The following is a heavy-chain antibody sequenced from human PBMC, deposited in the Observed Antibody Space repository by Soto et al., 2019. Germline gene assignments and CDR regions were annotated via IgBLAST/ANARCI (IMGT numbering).Heavy chain of an antibody. CDR3: ARWYWSGYRLDY. J-gene: IGHJ4*02. CDR1: GCTVSTNS. V-gene: IGHV3-66*01. CDR2: LYSEGSI. Sequence: EVQLVESGGGLVQPGGSLRLSCAASGCTVSTNSVTWVRQAPGKGLEWVSILYSEGSIYYADSVNGRFTISRDSSKNTLYLQMNSLRAEDSAVYYCARWYWSGYRLDYWGQGTLVTVSS. D-gene: IGHD3-3*01.